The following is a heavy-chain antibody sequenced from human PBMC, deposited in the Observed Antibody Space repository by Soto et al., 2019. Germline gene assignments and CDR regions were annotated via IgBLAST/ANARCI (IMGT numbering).Heavy chain of an antibody. Sequence: PSETLSLTCTVSGGSISSGGYYWSWIRQHPGKGLEWIGHIYYSGSTYYTPSLESRVMISVDTSKNQFSLKLSSMTAADTAVYYCARFSPYDTGFDSWGQGTLVTVSS. CDR3: ARFSPYDTGFDS. CDR2: IYYSGST. CDR1: GGSISSGGYY. D-gene: IGHD3-9*01. V-gene: IGHV4-31*03. J-gene: IGHJ4*02.